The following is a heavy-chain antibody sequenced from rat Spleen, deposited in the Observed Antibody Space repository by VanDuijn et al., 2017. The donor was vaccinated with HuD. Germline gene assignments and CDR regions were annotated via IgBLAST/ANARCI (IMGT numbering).Heavy chain of an antibody. CDR2: ISYDGRGT. V-gene: IGHV5-29*01. Sequence: EVQLVESGGGLVQPGRSLKISCAASGFTFSNYGMAWVRQAPTKGLEWVATISYDGRGTYYRDSVKGRFTISRDNAKSTLYLQMDSLRSEDTATYYCSRNNYGGYSELGWFAYWGQGTLVTVSS. J-gene: IGHJ3*01. D-gene: IGHD1-11*01. CDR1: GFTFSNYG. CDR3: SRNNYGGYSELGWFAY.